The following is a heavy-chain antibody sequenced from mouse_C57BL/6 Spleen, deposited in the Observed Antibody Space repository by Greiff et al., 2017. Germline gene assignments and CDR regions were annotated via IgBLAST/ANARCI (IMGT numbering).Heavy chain of an antibody. Sequence: EVKLQESGPELVKPGASVKISCKASGYSFTDYNMNWVKQSNGKSLEWIGVINPNYGTTSYNQKFKGKATLTVDQSSSTAYMQLNSLTSEDSAVYYCARGGLYGNSLSWFAYWGQGTLVTVSA. J-gene: IGHJ3*01. D-gene: IGHD2-1*01. CDR3: ARGGLYGNSLSWFAY. V-gene: IGHV1-39*01. CDR1: GYSFTDYN. CDR2: INPNYGTT.